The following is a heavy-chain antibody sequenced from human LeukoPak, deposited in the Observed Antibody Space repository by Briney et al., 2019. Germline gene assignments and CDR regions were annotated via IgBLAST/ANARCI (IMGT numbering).Heavy chain of an antibody. CDR1: GFTFSSYA. V-gene: IGHV3-30*04. D-gene: IGHD1-7*01. CDR3: ARELELRYDNYYMDV. J-gene: IGHJ6*03. CDR2: ISYDGSNK. Sequence: PGRSLRLSCAASGFTFSSYAMHWVRQAPGKGLEWVAVISYDGSNKYYADSVKGRFTISRDNSKNTLYLQMNSLRAEDTAVYYCARELELRYDNYYMDVWGKGTTVTVSS.